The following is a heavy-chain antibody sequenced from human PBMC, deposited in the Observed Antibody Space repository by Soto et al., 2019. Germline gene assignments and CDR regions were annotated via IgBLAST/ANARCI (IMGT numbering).Heavy chain of an antibody. Sequence: QLQLQESGPGLVKPSETLSLTCTVSGGSISSSNYYWGWIRQPPGKGMEWIGNIHYRGSTYYNPALKSRVTTSVETYKDQFSLKLSSVTAADTAVYYGARQLMEPIFDYWGQGTLVTVSS. J-gene: IGHJ4*02. V-gene: IGHV4-39*01. D-gene: IGHD1-1*01. CDR2: IHYRGST. CDR1: GGSISSSNYY. CDR3: ARQLMEPIFDY.